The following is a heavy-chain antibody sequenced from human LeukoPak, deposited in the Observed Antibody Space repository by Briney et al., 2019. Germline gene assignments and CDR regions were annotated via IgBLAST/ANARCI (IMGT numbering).Heavy chain of an antibody. V-gene: IGHV3-23*01. J-gene: IGHJ4*02. CDR2: ISGSGGST. Sequence: LPGGSLRLSCAASGFTFSSYGMSWVRQAPGKGLEWVSAISGSGGSTYYADSVKGRFTISRDNSKNTLYLQMNSLRAEDTAVYYCAKIVPYYDILTGYFGYWGQGTLVTVSS. CDR1: GFTFSSYG. D-gene: IGHD3-9*01. CDR3: AKIVPYYDILTGYFGY.